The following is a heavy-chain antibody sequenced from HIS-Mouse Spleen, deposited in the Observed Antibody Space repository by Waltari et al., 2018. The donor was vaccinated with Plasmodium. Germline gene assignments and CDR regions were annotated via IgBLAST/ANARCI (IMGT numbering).Heavy chain of an antibody. J-gene: IGHJ1*01. CDR3: ARVLGYKAAAGTFVEYFQH. CDR1: GYPFTGYY. D-gene: IGHD6-13*01. V-gene: IGHV1-2*02. Sequence: QVQLVQSGAEVKKPGASVKVSCKASGYPFTGYYMHWVRQAPGQGIEWMGWINPNSGGTNYAQKFQGRVTMTRDTSISTAYMELSRLRSDDTAVYYCARVLGYKAAAGTFVEYFQHWGQGTLVTVSS. CDR2: INPNSGGT.